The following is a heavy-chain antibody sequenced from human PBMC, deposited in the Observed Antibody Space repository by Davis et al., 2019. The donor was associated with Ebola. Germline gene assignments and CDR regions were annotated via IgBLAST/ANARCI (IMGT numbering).Heavy chain of an antibody. CDR3: AKDYRGRRYFDL. J-gene: IGHJ2*01. Sequence: GESLKISCTASGFTFGDYAMSWFRQAPGKGLEWVSAISGSGGSTYYADSVKGRFTISRDNAKNSLYLQMNSLRAEDTALYYCAKDYRGRRYFDLWGRGTLVTVSS. CDR2: ISGSGGST. V-gene: IGHV3-23*01. D-gene: IGHD3-16*02. CDR1: GFTFGDYA.